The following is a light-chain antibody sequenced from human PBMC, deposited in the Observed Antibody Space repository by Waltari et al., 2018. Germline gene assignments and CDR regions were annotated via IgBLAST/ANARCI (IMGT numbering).Light chain of an antibody. CDR3: QQYGASPCT. CDR2: GTS. CDR1: QPVTASF. V-gene: IGKV3-20*01. J-gene: IGKJ2*02. Sequence: EIVLTQSPGTLSLSPGERATLSCRASQPVTASFLSWYQQKPGQAPRLLIYGTSSRATGIPARFGGGGSGTDFTLTISRLEPEDFAIYYCQQYGASPCTFGQGTKLEIK.